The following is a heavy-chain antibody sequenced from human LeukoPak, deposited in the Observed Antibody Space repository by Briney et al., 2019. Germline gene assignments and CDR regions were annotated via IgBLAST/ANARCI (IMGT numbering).Heavy chain of an antibody. CDR2: IFNNGST. V-gene: IGHV4-59*01. J-gene: IGHJ5*02. Sequence: SESLALTCTVSGGSISDYYWSWIRQPPGRGLEWIGYIFNNGSTNYNPSLRSRVTISVDTSENQFSLKLSSVTAADTAVYYCARDWGRYSGYDYNWFDPWGQGTLVTVSS. D-gene: IGHD5-12*01. CDR3: ARDWGRYSGYDYNWFDP. CDR1: GGSISDYY.